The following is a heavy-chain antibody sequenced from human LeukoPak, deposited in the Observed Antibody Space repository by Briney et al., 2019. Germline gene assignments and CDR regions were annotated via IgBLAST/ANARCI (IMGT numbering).Heavy chain of an antibody. V-gene: IGHV1-69*05. CDR1: GGTFSSYA. CDR3: ARGAYDFWSGYDFDY. Sequence: SVKVSCKASGGTFSSYAISWVRQAPGQGLEWMGGIIPIFGTANYAQKFQGRVTITTDESTSTAYMELSSLRSEDTAVYYCARGAYDFWSGYDFDYWGQGTLVTVSS. J-gene: IGHJ4*02. CDR2: IIPIFGTA. D-gene: IGHD3-3*01.